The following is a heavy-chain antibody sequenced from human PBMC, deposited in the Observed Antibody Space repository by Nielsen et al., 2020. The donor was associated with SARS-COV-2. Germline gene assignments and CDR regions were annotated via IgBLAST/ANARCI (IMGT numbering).Heavy chain of an antibody. V-gene: IGHV4-31*03. CDR1: GGSISSGGYY. J-gene: IGHJ6*02. CDR2: IYYSGST. Sequence: SETLSLTCTVSGGSISSGGYYWSWIRQHPGKGLEWIGYIYYSGSTYYNPSLKSRVTISVDTSKNQFSLKLSSVTAADTAVYYCARDFPLGYCSGGSCYGMDVWGQGTTVTVSS. D-gene: IGHD2-15*01. CDR3: ARDFPLGYCSGGSCYGMDV.